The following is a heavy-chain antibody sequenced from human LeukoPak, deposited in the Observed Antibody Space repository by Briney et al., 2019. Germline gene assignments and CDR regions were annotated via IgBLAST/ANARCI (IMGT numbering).Heavy chain of an antibody. J-gene: IGHJ4*02. Sequence: PSQTPSLTSTVSGGSISSGGYYWSWTRQHPGKGLEWIGYIYYSGSTYYNPSLKRRVTISVDTSKNQFSLKLCSVTAADTAVYYCARGGGSGGSCYCAYWGQGTLVTVSS. CDR2: IYYSGST. CDR1: GGSISSGGYY. V-gene: IGHV4-31*03. D-gene: IGHD2-15*01. CDR3: ARGGGSGGSCYCAY.